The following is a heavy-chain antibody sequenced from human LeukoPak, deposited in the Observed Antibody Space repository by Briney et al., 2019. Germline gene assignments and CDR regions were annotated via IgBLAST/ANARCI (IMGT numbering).Heavy chain of an antibody. CDR3: ARGPDGYNWYFDY. V-gene: IGHV1-69*13. CDR2: IIPIFGTA. CDR1: GGTFSSYA. D-gene: IGHD5-24*01. J-gene: IGHJ4*02. Sequence: SVKVSCKASGGTFSSYAISWVRQAPGQGLEWMGGIIPIFGTANYAQKFQGRVTITADESTSTAYMELSSLGSEDTAVYYCARGPDGYNWYFDYWGQGTLVTVSS.